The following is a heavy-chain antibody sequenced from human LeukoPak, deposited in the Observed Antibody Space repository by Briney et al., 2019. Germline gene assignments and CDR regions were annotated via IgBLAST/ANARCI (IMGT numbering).Heavy chain of an antibody. J-gene: IGHJ4*02. D-gene: IGHD5-24*01. V-gene: IGHV4-30-4*07. CDR1: GGSISSGGYS. Sequence: PSETLSLTCAVSGGSISSGGYSWSWIRQPPGKGLEWIGYIYYSGSTYYNPSLRSRVTISVDTSKNQFSLKLSSVTAADTAVYYCARQPVRRWLQRYYFDYWGQGTLVTVSS. CDR3: ARQPVRRWLQRYYFDY. CDR2: IYYSGST.